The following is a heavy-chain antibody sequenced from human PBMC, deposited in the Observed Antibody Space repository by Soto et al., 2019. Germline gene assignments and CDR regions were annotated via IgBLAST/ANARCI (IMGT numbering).Heavy chain of an antibody. CDR2: IIPIFGTA. V-gene: IGHV1-69*01. CDR3: ARDSNPPDIYYYYGMDV. J-gene: IGHJ6*02. CDR1: GGTFSSYA. Sequence: QVQLVQSGAEVKKPGSSVKVSCKASGGTFSSYAISWVRQAPGQGLEWMGGIIPIFGTANYAQKFQGRVTITADESTSTAYMERSSLRSEDTAVYYCARDSNPPDIYYYYGMDVWGQGTTVTVSS. D-gene: IGHD4-4*01.